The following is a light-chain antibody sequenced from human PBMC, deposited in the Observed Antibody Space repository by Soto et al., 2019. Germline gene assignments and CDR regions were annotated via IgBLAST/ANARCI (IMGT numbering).Light chain of an antibody. J-gene: IGKJ4*01. CDR1: QSVSSK. Sequence: EIVMTQSPATLSVSPGEGATLSCRASQSVSSKLAWYQQKPGQAPRLLIYGASTRATGIPARFSGSGSGTDFPLTISSLQSEDFAVYYCQQYNNWPPLTFGGGTKVEIK. CDR2: GAS. CDR3: QQYNNWPPLT. V-gene: IGKV3-15*01.